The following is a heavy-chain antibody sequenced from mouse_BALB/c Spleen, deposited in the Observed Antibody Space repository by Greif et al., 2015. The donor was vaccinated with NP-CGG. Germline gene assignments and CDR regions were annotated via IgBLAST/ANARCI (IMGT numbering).Heavy chain of an antibody. Sequence: VKLMESGAELVKPGASVMLSCKASGYTFTSYYMYWVKQRPGQGLEWIGEINPSNGGTNFNEKFKSKATLTVDKSSSTAYMQLSSLTSEDSAVYYCTRRYYGYGYWYFDVWGAGTTVTVSS. J-gene: IGHJ1*01. CDR1: GYTFTSYY. CDR2: INPSNGGT. V-gene: IGHV1S81*02. D-gene: IGHD1-2*01. CDR3: TRRYYGYGYWYFDV.